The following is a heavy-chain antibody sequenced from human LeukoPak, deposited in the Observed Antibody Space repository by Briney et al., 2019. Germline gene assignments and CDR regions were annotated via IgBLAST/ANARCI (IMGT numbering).Heavy chain of an antibody. D-gene: IGHD3-10*02. Sequence: SETLSLTCTVSGGSISSYYWSWIRQPPGKGLEWIGYIYYSGTTNYNPSLKSRVTISVDTSKNQFSLKLSSVTAADTAVYYCARHVKFYFDYWGQGTLVTVSS. V-gene: IGHV4-59*01. CDR1: GGSISSYY. CDR2: IYYSGTT. CDR3: ARHVKFYFDY. J-gene: IGHJ4*02.